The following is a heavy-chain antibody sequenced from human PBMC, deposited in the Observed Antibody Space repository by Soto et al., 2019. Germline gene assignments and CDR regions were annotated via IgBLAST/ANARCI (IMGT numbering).Heavy chain of an antibody. D-gene: IGHD3-3*01. Sequence: GGSLRLSCAASGFTFSYFEMNWVRQAPGKGLERVAFISHTDKSTHYPDSVRGRFTISRDNAKNSLYLHMTSLRYEDTALYYCATENTRRGLTLFGVVIAALYYWGQGTLVTVSS. CDR1: GFTFSYFE. J-gene: IGHJ4*02. CDR2: ISHTDKST. CDR3: ATENTRRGLTLFGVVIAALYY. V-gene: IGHV3-48*03.